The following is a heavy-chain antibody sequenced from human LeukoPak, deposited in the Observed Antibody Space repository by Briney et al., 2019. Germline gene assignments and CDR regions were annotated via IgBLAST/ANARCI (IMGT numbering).Heavy chain of an antibody. CDR2: IYYSGST. V-gene: IGHV4-31*03. Sequence: PSQTLSLTCTVSGGSTSSGGYYWSWIRQHPGKGLEWIGYIYYSGSTYYNPSLKSRVTISVDTSKNQFSLKLSSVTAADTAVYYCARYVLAADKYYFDYWGQGTLVTVSS. CDR3: ARYVLAADKYYFDY. D-gene: IGHD2-15*01. CDR1: GGSTSSGGYY. J-gene: IGHJ4*02.